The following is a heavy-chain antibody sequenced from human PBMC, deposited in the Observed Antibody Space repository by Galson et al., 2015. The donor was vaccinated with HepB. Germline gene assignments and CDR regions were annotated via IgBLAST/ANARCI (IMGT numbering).Heavy chain of an antibody. CDR1: GFIFNTHA. V-gene: IGHV3-48*02. Sequence: SLRLSCAASGFIFNTHATNWVRQAPGKGLEWISHINHDSTSILYADSVKGRFTISRDKAKNSLYLQMNSLRDEDTAVYYCARDREWASDYWGQGTLVTVSS. D-gene: IGHD3-3*01. CDR2: INHDSTSI. CDR3: ARDREWASDY. J-gene: IGHJ4*02.